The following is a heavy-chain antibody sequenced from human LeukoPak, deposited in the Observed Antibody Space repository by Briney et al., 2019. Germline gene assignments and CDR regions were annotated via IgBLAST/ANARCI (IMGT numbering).Heavy chain of an antibody. CDR3: AREALEYCSGGSCYSTALDY. D-gene: IGHD2-15*01. V-gene: IGHV4-61*01. CDR2: ICNSGST. J-gene: IGHJ4*02. Sequence: SETLSLTCTVSGGSVSSGSYYWSWIRQPPGKGLEWIVYICNSGSTNYNPSLKSRVTISVDTSKNQFSLKLSSVTAADTAVYYCAREALEYCSGGSCYSTALDYWGQGTLVTVSS. CDR1: GGSVSSGSYY.